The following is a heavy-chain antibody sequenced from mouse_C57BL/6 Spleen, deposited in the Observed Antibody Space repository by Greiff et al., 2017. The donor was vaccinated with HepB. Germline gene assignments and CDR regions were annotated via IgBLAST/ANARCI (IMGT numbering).Heavy chain of an antibody. CDR3: TRYYYGSTLYAMDY. D-gene: IGHD1-1*01. Sequence: VQLQQSGAELVRPGASVTLSCKASGYTFTDYEMHWVKQTPVHGLEWIGAIDPETGGTAYNQKFKGKAILTADKSSSTAYMELRSLTSEDSAVYYCTRYYYGSTLYAMDYWGQGTSVTVSS. V-gene: IGHV1-15*01. J-gene: IGHJ4*01. CDR1: GYTFTDYE. CDR2: IDPETGGT.